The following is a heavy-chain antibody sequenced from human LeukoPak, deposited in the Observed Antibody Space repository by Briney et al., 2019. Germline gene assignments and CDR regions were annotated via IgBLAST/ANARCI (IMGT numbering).Heavy chain of an antibody. CDR2: IYYSGST. D-gene: IGHD3-22*01. CDR1: GDSIRSSY. CDR3: ARASSLYYYDTTGSPWAFDI. V-gene: IGHV4-59*01. Sequence: SETLSLTCTVSGDSIRSSYWNWIRQPPGKGLEWIGYIYYSGSTKYNPSLESRVTISVDTSKSQFSLKLSSVTAADTAVYYCARASSLYYYDTTGSPWAFDIWGQGTMVTVSS. J-gene: IGHJ3*02.